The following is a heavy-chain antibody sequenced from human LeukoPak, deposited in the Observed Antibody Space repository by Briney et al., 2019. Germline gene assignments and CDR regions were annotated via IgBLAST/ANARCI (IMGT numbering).Heavy chain of an antibody. CDR1: GFTFSSYA. D-gene: IGHD3-10*01. CDR3: AKGFYFGSGTSDLPAFDP. J-gene: IGHJ5*02. Sequence: QPGGSLRLSCAASGFTFSSYAMSWVRQAPGKGLEWVSAISGSGGFTYYADSVRGRFTISRDNSKNTLYLQMNSLRADDTAVYYCAKGFYFGSGTSDLPAFDPWGQGTLVTVSS. CDR2: ISGSGGFT. V-gene: IGHV3-23*01.